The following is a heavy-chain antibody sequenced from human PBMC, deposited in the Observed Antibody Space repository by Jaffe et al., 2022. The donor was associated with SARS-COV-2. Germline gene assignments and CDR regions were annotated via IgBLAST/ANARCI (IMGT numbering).Heavy chain of an antibody. Sequence: QVQLVESGGGVVQPGRSLRLSCAASGFTFSSYGMHWVRQAPGKGLEWVAVISYDGSNKYYADSVKGRFTISRDNSKNTLYLQMNSLRAEDTAVYYCAKVGVLWFGESQFDPWGQGTLVTVSS. CDR1: GFTFSSYG. D-gene: IGHD3-10*01. V-gene: IGHV3-30*18. J-gene: IGHJ5*02. CDR2: ISYDGSNK. CDR3: AKVGVLWFGESQFDP.